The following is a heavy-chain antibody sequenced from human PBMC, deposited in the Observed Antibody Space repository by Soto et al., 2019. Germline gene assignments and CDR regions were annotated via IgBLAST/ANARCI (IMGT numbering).Heavy chain of an antibody. CDR1: GYTFTGYD. CDR2: INPNSGGT. J-gene: IGHJ6*02. D-gene: IGHD3-9*01. CDR3: ARDGGSGYYDILTGYSPRGYYYYGMDV. V-gene: IGHV1-2*04. Sequence: ASVKVSCKASGYTFTGYDMHWVRQAPGQGLEWMGWINPNSGGTNYAQKFQGWVTMTRDTAISTAYMELSRLRSDDTAVYYCARDGGSGYYDILTGYSPRGYYYYGMDVWGQGTTVTVSS.